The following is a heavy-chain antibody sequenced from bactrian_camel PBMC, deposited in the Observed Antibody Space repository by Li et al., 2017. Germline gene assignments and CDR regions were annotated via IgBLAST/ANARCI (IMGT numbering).Heavy chain of an antibody. V-gene: IGHV3S55*01. CDR1: ALTPSGYC. J-gene: IGHJ6*01. Sequence: HVQLVESGGGSVEAGDTLTLSCATPALTPSGYCMGWFRQVPGKEREGVAAIFDRTYYADSVKGRFTISRDNAKNTLYLQLNSLKTEDTAMYYCATIKDLADFDVWGQGTQVTVS. CDR2: IFDRT. CDR3: ATIKDLADFDV.